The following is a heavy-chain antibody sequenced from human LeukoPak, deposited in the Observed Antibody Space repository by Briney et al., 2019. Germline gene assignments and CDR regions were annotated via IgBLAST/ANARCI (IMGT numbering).Heavy chain of an antibody. CDR1: GFTFNSYS. CDR2: ISSSSSHI. V-gene: IGHV3-21*01. CDR3: ARDQSGRWGLDI. J-gene: IGHJ3*02. D-gene: IGHD1-26*01. Sequence: GVSVRLSCAASGFTFNSYSMNWVRQAPGKGLEGGSSISSSSSHIYYADSVKGRFTISRDNAKDSLDRQMHSQMAEDRAVCLCARDQSGRWGLDIWGQGTMVTVSS.